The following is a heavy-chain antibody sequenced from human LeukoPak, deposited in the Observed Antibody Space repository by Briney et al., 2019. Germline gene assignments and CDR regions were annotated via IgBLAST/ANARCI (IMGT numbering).Heavy chain of an antibody. J-gene: IGHJ3*02. CDR2: ISSTSSYI. D-gene: IGHD3-22*01. CDR3: ARESPYDSSGYPYAFDI. V-gene: IGHV3-21*01. Sequence: ETLSLTCTVSGGSITSDYKHWSWIRQHPGKGLEWVSSISSTSSYIYYVDSVKGRFTISRDNAKNSLYLQMNSLRAEDTAVYYCARESPYDSSGYPYAFDIWGQGTMVTVSS. CDR1: GGSITSDYK.